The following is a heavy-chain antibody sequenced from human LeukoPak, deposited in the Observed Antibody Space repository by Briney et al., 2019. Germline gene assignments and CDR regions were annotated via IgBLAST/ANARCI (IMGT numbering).Heavy chain of an antibody. CDR1: GFTFSSYA. D-gene: IGHD1-26*01. Sequence: QPGRSLRLSCAASGFTFSSYAMHWVRQAPGKGLEWVAVISYDGSNKYYADSVKGRFTISRDNSKNTLYLQMNSLRAEDTAAYYCARDSYSGSSNYDYWGQGTLVTVSS. CDR2: ISYDGSNK. V-gene: IGHV3-30*01. J-gene: IGHJ4*02. CDR3: ARDSYSGSSNYDY.